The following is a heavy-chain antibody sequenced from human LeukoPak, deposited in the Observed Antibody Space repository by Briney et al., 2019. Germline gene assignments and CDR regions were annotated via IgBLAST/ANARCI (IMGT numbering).Heavy chain of an antibody. CDR3: ARGRVLWFGEATGMDV. CDR2: MNPNSGNT. V-gene: IGHV1-8*03. J-gene: IGHJ6*04. CDR1: GYTFTNYD. Sequence: ASVKVSCKASGYTFTNYDINWVRQAPGQGLEWMGWMNPNSGNTGYAQKFQGRVTITRNTSISTAYMELSSLRSEDTAVYYRARGRVLWFGEATGMDVWGKGTTVTISS. D-gene: IGHD3-10*01.